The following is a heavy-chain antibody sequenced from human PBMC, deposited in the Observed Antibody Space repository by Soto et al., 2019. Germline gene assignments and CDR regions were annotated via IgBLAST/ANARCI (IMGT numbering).Heavy chain of an antibody. D-gene: IGHD5-18*01. Sequence: SETLSLTCTVSGGSISNYYWNWIRQSPGKGLEWIGYIYSSGSTHYNPSLQNRVTISIDTSKNQVSLKVNSVTAADTAVYYCARDHPHSYGVYYFDYWGQGTLVTISS. J-gene: IGHJ4*02. CDR2: IYSSGST. V-gene: IGHV4-59*01. CDR1: GGSISNYY. CDR3: ARDHPHSYGVYYFDY.